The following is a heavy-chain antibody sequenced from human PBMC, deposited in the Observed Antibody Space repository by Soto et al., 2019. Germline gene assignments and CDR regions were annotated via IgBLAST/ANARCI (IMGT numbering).Heavy chain of an antibody. D-gene: IGHD5-18*01. CDR1: GGSISSGGYY. Sequence: SETLSLTCTVSGGSISSGGYYWSWIRQHPGKGLEWIGYIYYSGSTYYNPSLKSRVTISVDTSKNQFSLKLSSVTAADTAVYYCLRHISGGHSYGCNWYFPWGQGTLVTVSS. J-gene: IGHJ5*02. CDR2: IYYSGST. CDR3: LRHISGGHSYGCNWYFP. V-gene: IGHV4-31*03.